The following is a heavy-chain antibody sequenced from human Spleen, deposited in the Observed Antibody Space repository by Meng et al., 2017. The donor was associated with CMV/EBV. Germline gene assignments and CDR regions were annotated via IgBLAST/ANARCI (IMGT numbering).Heavy chain of an antibody. CDR3: ARGPVTRVAYYYGMDV. CDR2: IYYNGGT. CDR1: GDSITTYY. D-gene: IGHD2-15*01. J-gene: IGHJ6*02. V-gene: IGHV4-59*12. Sequence: SETLSLTCTVSGDSITTYYWSWIRQPPGKGLQWIGYIYYNGGTNYNPSLKSRVTISVDTSKNQFSLKLSSVTAADTAVYYCARGPVTRVAYYYGMDVWGQGTTVTVSS.